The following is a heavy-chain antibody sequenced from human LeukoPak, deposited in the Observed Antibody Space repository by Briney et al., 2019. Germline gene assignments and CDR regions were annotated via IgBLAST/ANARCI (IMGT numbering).Heavy chain of an antibody. CDR2: IYPGDSHP. V-gene: IGHV5-51*01. J-gene: IGHJ3*02. Sequence: GESLKISCKGSGYNFTSYWIGWVRRMPGKGLEWMGIIYPGDSHPRCSPSFQGHVTISADKSVTTAYLQWSSLKASDTAIYYCARRVNYYDSSGYYYQGAFDIWGQGTMVTVSS. CDR3: ARRVNYYDSSGYYYQGAFDI. D-gene: IGHD3-22*01. CDR1: GYNFTSYW.